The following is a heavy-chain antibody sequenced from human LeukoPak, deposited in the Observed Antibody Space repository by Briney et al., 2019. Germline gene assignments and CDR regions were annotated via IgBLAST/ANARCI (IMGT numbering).Heavy chain of an antibody. V-gene: IGHV2-5*01. D-gene: IGHD1-26*01. Sequence: SGPTLVNPTQTLTLTCTFSGFSLDASGVGVGWIRQPPGKALEWLALIYWNDDKRYSPSLKSRLTITKDTSKNQVVLTMTNMDPVDTATYCCAHRRGVGATRVFYFDYWGQGTLVTVSS. J-gene: IGHJ4*02. CDR3: AHRRGVGATRVFYFDY. CDR1: GFSLDASGVG. CDR2: IYWNDDK.